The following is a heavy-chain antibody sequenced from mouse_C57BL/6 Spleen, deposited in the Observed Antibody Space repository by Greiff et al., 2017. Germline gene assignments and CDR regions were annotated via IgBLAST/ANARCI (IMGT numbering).Heavy chain of an antibody. CDR1: GFSLTSYG. V-gene: IGHV2-2*01. CDR2: IWSGGST. CDR3: AREERNYGSSYYFDY. D-gene: IGHD1-1*01. Sequence: VKLMESGPGLVKPSQSLSITCTVSGFSLTSYGVHWVRQSPGKGLEWLGVIWSGGSTDYNEAFISRMSHSKENSKSQIFFKMNSLQADDTPIYYCAREERNYGSSYYFDYWGQGTTLTVSS. J-gene: IGHJ2*01.